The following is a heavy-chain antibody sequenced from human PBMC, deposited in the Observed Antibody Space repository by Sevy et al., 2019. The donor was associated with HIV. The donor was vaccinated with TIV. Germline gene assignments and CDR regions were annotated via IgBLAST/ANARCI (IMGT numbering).Heavy chain of an antibody. CDR3: AKDQGDSKIHYYSYGIDV. V-gene: IGHV3-23*02. D-gene: IGHD2-21*02. J-gene: IGHJ6*04. Sequence: GGSLRLSCLASGFTFNNYAMSWVRQAPGKGLEWVSLISGSGGNTYYGDSVKGRCSISRENSKNTLYLQVNSLRAEDTAVYYCAKDQGDSKIHYYSYGIDVWGKGATVTVSS. CDR2: ISGSGGNT. CDR1: GFTFNNYA.